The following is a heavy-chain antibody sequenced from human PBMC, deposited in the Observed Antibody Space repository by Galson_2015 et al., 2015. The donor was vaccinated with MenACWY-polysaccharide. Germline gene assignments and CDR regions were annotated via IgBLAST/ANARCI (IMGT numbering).Heavy chain of an antibody. V-gene: IGHV1-8*01. CDR1: GYTFTTYE. J-gene: IGHJ5*02. CDR2: MNPNSGDT. D-gene: IGHD1-14*01. Sequence: SVKVSCKASGYTFTTYEINWVRQATGQGLEWMGSMNPNSGDTGYAQKFQGRLTMTSNTSISTVYMELSGLRSEDTALYYCARDPERGDRSGPVSWGQGTLVTVSS. CDR3: ARDPERGDRSGPVS.